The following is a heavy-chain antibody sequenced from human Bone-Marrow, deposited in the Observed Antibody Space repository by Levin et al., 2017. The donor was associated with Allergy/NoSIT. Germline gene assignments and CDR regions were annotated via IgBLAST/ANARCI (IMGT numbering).Heavy chain of an antibody. CDR2: ISTTIGTA. V-gene: IGHV1-69*13. Sequence: SVKVSCKSSGGIFTSYVISWVRQAPGQGLEYMGGISTTIGTANYAQKFQGRLTITADEATSTAYMELSSLPSEDTALYFCARVVGNNVAAAGQAADYWGQGTLLIVSS. CDR1: GGIFTSYV. D-gene: IGHD6-13*01. J-gene: IGHJ4*02. CDR3: ARVVGNNVAAAGQAADY.